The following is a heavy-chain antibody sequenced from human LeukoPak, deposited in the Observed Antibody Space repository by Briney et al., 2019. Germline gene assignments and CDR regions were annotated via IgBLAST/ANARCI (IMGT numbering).Heavy chain of an antibody. CDR3: ARVGASYDGLIDY. J-gene: IGHJ4*02. CDR1: GYTFINSA. Sequence: ASVKVSCKASGYTFINSAIGWVRQAPGQGLEWMGWISPYNGYTKYAESLQGRVTMTTDTSTSTAYMELRSLRSDDAAMYYCARVGASYDGLIDYWGQGTRVTVSS. D-gene: IGHD1-26*01. CDR2: ISPYNGYT. V-gene: IGHV1-18*01.